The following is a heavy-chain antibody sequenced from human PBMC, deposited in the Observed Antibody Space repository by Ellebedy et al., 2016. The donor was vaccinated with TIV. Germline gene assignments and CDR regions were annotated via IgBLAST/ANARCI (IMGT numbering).Heavy chain of an antibody. D-gene: IGHD4-17*01. CDR1: GGSFSGYY. V-gene: IGHV4-34*01. Sequence: MPSETLSLTCAVYGGSFSGYYWSWIRQPPGKGLEWIGEINHSGSTNYNPSLKSRVTISVDTSKNQFSLKLSSVTAADTAVYYCARGPSTVNFGYWGQGTLVTVSS. CDR2: INHSGST. J-gene: IGHJ4*02. CDR3: ARGPSTVNFGY.